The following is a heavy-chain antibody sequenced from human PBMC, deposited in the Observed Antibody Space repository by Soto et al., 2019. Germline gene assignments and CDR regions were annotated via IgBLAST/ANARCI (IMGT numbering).Heavy chain of an antibody. J-gene: IGHJ6*02. CDR3: AREYPILRLGETYYYYGMDV. CDR1: ENTFTGYY. D-gene: IGHD3-16*01. V-gene: IGHV1-2*02. CDR2: MNPNSGAT. Sequence: ASVKVSCKASENTFTGYYILWVRQAPGQGLEWMGWMNPNSGATNYAQKFRGRVTMTRDTFINTAYMELSSLRSEDTAVYYCAREYPILRLGETYYYYGMDVWGQGTTVTVSS.